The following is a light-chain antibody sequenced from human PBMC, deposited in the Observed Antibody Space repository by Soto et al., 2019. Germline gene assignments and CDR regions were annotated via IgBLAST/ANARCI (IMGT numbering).Light chain of an antibody. Sequence: QSVLTQPASVSGSPGQSITISCTGTTSDVGGYAYVSWYQQHPGKAPKLMIYDVSNRPSGVSNRFSGSKSGNTASLTISGLQAEDEADYYCSSYTSCLPWGFGGGTQLTF. CDR1: TSDVGGYAY. V-gene: IGLV2-14*03. CDR3: SSYTSCLPWG. CDR2: DVS. J-gene: IGLJ3*02.